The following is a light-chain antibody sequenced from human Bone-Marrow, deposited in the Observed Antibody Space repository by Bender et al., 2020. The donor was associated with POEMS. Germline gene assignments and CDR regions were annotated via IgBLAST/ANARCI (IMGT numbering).Light chain of an antibody. V-gene: IGLV1-44*01. CDR3: AAWEDSLSGWV. CDR1: SSNIGTNP. J-gene: IGLJ3*02. CDR2: INN. Sequence: QSVLPQPPSASGTPGQRVTISCSGSSSNIGTNPVNWYQQLPGTAPKLLIYINNQRPSGVPDRFSGSKSGTSASLAISGLQSEDEADYYCAAWEDSLSGWVFGGGTKLTVL.